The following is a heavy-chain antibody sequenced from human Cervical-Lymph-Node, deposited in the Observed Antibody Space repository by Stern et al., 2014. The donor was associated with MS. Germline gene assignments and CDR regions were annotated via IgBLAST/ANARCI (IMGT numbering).Heavy chain of an antibody. Sequence: QVQLVQSGAEVKEPGASVKVSCRTFAYTFTSYYVHWVRQAPGQGLEWMGIINPSDGSTISAQKFQGRVTMTRDTSTSTVSLELSSLRSDDTAVYYCVRGKIYSAGWYQSVYWGQGTLVTVSS. CDR1: AYTFTSYY. J-gene: IGHJ4*02. CDR3: VRGKIYSAGWYQSVY. V-gene: IGHV1-46*03. CDR2: INPSDGST. D-gene: IGHD6-19*01.